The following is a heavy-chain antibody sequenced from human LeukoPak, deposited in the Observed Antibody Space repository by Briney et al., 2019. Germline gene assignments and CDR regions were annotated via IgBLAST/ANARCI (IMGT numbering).Heavy chain of an antibody. CDR2: ISSSGSTI. V-gene: IGHV3-48*03. J-gene: IGHJ6*02. D-gene: IGHD6-19*01. CDR1: GFTFSSYE. Sequence: PGGSLRLSCAASGFTFSSYEMNWVRQAPGKGLEWVSYISSSGSTIYYADSVKGRFTIPRDNAKNSLYLQMNSLRAEDTAVYYCVVRGWSQTEYGMDVWGQGTTVTVSS. CDR3: VVRGWSQTEYGMDV.